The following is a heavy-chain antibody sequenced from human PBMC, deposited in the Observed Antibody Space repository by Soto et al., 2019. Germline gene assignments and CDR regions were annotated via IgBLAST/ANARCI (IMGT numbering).Heavy chain of an antibody. V-gene: IGHV3-7*05. Sequence: GGSLRLSCVASGFNFSNYLMTWARQAPGKGLEWVANINQHGTEKFYVDSVEGRFSISRDNAYHSVYLQMNSLRAEDTAIYYCATDILDYWRQGTSVTVSS. J-gene: IGHJ4*02. CDR3: ATDILDY. CDR2: INQHGTEK. CDR1: GFNFSNYL.